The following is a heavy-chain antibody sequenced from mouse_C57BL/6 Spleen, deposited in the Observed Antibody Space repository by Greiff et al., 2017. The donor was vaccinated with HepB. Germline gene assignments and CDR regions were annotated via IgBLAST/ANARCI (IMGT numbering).Heavy chain of an antibody. CDR1: GYAFSSSW. CDR2: IYPGDGDT. V-gene: IGHV1-82*01. D-gene: IGHD2-3*01. CDR3: ARSDDGYYCDY. Sequence: QVQLKESGPELVKPGASVKISCKASGYAFSSSWMNWVKQRPGKGLEWIGRIYPGDGDTNYNGKFKGKATLTADKSSSTAYMQLSSLTSEDSAVYVCARSDDGYYCDYWGQGTTLTVSS. J-gene: IGHJ2*01.